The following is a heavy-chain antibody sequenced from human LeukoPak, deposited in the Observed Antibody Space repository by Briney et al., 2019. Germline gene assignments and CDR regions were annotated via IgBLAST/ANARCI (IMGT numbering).Heavy chain of an antibody. J-gene: IGHJ5*02. CDR3: ARGPYCSGGSCYSVGWFDP. CDR1: GFTVSNNY. Sequence: GGSLRLSCAASGFTVSNNYMRWVRQAPGKGLEWVSLIYSGGSTYYADSVKGRFIISRDNSKNTLYLQMNSLRAEDTAVYYCARGPYCSGGSCYSVGWFDPWGQGTLVTVSS. V-gene: IGHV3-66*01. CDR2: IYSGGST. D-gene: IGHD2-15*01.